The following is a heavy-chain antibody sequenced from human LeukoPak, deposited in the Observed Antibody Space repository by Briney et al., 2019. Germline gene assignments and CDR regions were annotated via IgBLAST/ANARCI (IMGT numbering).Heavy chain of an antibody. CDR1: GGSISSSSYY. Sequence: PSETVSLTCTVSGGSISSSSYYWGWIRQPPGKGLEWIGTVYYSGSTYYNPSLKSRVTISVDTSKNQFSLRLNSVTAADTAVYYCAIYINYHLDYRGNGTLVTVSS. D-gene: IGHD4-11*01. V-gene: IGHV4-39*01. J-gene: IGHJ4*01. CDR2: VYYSGST. CDR3: AIYINYHLDY.